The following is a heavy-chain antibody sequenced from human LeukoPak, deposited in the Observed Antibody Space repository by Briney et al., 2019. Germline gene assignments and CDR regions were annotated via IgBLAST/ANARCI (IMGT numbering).Heavy chain of an antibody. J-gene: IGHJ4*02. Sequence: PSETLSLTCAVYGGSFSGYYWSWIRQPPGKGLEWIGEINHSGSTNYNPSLKSRVTISVDTSKNQFSLKLSSVTAADTAVYYCARLGYGFLRFLYYWGQGTLVTVSS. CDR1: GGSFSGYY. CDR2: INHSGST. V-gene: IGHV4-34*01. CDR3: ARLGYGFLRFLYY. D-gene: IGHD5-12*01.